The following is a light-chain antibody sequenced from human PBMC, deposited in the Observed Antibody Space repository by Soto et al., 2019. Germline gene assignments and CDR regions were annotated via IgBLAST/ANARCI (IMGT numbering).Light chain of an antibody. J-gene: IGKJ1*01. CDR1: QSAYSSY. CDR3: QQYGISAGT. CDR2: GTS. Sequence: EIVLTQSPGTLSLSPGERATLSCRASQSAYSSYLGWYQQKPGQAPRLLIYGTSNRATGIPDRFSGSGSGTDFTLTISRLEPEDVAVYYCQQYGISAGTFGQGTKVEIK. V-gene: IGKV3-20*01.